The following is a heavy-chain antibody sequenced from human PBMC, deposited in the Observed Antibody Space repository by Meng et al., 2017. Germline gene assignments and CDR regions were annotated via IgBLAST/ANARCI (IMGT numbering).Heavy chain of an antibody. D-gene: IGHD6-6*01. J-gene: IGHJ5*02. Sequence: QVTSQQWGAGRLEPSETLFLPCAVYGGSFSGYYWSWIRQPQGKGLEWIGEINHSGSTNYNPSLKSRVTISVDTSKNQFSLKLSSVTAADTAVYYCARRRGGSSDWFDPRGQGTLVTVSS. V-gene: IGHV4-34*01. CDR3: ARRRGGSSDWFDP. CDR2: INHSGST. CDR1: GGSFSGYY.